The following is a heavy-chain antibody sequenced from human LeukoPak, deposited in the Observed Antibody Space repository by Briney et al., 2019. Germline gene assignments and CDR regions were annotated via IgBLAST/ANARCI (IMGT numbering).Heavy chain of an antibody. CDR2: ISSSGNT. Sequence: SETLSLTCTVSGGSITSFYWTWIRQSAEKGLEWIGRISSSGNTKYNPSLNSRVTMSVDTSKNQFSLNLRSVTAADTAFYYCASQALPGWYFNVWGRGTLVTVSS. CDR1: GGSITSFY. CDR3: ASQALPGWYFNV. V-gene: IGHV4-4*07. J-gene: IGHJ2*01.